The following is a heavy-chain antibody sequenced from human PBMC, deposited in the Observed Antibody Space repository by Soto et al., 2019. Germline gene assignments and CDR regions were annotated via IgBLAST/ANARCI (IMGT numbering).Heavy chain of an antibody. CDR2: IIPIPDIT. CDR3: ARDRITTRGDAFDP. D-gene: IGHD3-3*01. J-gene: IGHJ3*01. Sequence: QVQLVQSGAEVKKPGSSVKVSCKAPGGTFSTYIISWVRQAPGQGLEWMGRIIPIPDITDNAQKFQGRVTFSADKSTSTDYMELSSLRSEDTAVYYCARDRITTRGDAFDPWGQGTMVTVSS. CDR1: GGTFSTYI. V-gene: IGHV1-69*08.